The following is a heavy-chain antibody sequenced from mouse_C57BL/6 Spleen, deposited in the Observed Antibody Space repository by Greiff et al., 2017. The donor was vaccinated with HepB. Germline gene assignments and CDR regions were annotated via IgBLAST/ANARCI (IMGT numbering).Heavy chain of an antibody. CDR1: GFSLTSYG. D-gene: IGHD1-1*01. CDR2: IWSGGST. J-gene: IGHJ4*01. Sequence: QVQLQQSGPGLVQPSQSLSITCTVSGFSLTSYGVHWVRQSPGKGLEWLGVIWSGGSTDYNAAFISRLSISKDNSKSQVFFKMNSLQADDTAIYYCARIITTVVSKDYAMDYWGQGTSVTVSS. V-gene: IGHV2-2*01. CDR3: ARIITTVVSKDYAMDY.